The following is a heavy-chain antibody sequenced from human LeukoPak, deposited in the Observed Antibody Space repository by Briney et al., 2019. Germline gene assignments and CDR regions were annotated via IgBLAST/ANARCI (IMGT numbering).Heavy chain of an antibody. CDR1: GFTVSSNY. D-gene: IGHD3-9*01. V-gene: IGHV3-53*01. Sequence: GGSLRLSCAASGFTVSSNYMSWVRQAPGKGLEWVSVIYSGGSTYYADSVKGRFTISRDNSKNTLYLQMNSLRAEDTAVYYCARVGVFDWLQYYFDYWGQGTLVTVSS. CDR2: IYSGGST. CDR3: ARVGVFDWLQYYFDY. J-gene: IGHJ4*02.